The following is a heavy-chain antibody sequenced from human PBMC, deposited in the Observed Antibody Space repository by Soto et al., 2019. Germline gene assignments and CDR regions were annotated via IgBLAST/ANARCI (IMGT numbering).Heavy chain of an antibody. CDR2: IDPSDSYT. J-gene: IGHJ3*02. CDR1: GYSFTSYW. D-gene: IGHD6-19*01. V-gene: IGHV5-10-1*01. Sequence: PGVSMKISCKGSGYSFTSYWISWVRQMPGKGLEWMGRIDPSDSYTNYSPSFQGHVTISADKSISTAYLQWSSLKASDTAMYYCARPAGIAVAGYDAFDIWGQGTMVTVSS. CDR3: ARPAGIAVAGYDAFDI.